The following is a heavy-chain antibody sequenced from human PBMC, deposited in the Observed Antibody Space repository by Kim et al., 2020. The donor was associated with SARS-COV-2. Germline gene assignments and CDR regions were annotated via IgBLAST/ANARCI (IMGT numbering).Heavy chain of an antibody. Sequence: ADYVQCRLTMSRDNAKNTLSLQMNSLRAEDTAVYYCARDAGGSYGDAFDIWGQGTMVTVSS. J-gene: IGHJ3*02. V-gene: IGHV3-74*01. CDR3: ARDAGGSYGDAFDI. D-gene: IGHD1-26*01.